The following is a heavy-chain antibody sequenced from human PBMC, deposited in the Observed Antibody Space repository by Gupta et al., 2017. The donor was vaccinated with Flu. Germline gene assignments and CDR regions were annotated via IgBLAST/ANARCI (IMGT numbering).Heavy chain of an antibody. CDR1: GFAFSSYA. Sequence: EARLLESGGGLVQAGGSLRLSCAASGFAFSSYAMTWVRQAPGKGLEWVSMISGTGGNTNYADSVRGRFTVSRDNSKNTLYLQMISLRVEDKAKYYCAKVISDSTSGEYNPSYFDSWGQGILVTVSS. V-gene: IGHV3-23*01. CDR2: ISGTGGNT. CDR3: AKVISDSTSGEYNPSYFDS. J-gene: IGHJ4*02. D-gene: IGHD6-13*01.